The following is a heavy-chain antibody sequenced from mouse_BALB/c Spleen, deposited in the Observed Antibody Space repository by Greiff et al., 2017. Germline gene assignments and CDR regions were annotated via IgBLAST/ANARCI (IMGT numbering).Heavy chain of an antibody. Sequence: QVHVKQSGPGLVAPSQSLSITCTVSGFSLTSYGVHWVRQPPGKGLEWLGVIWAGGSTNYNSALMSRLSISKDNSKSQVFLKMNSLQTDDTAMYYCARGGYYRYDYAMDYWGQGTSVTVSS. V-gene: IGHV2-9*02. CDR1: GFSLTSYG. CDR2: IWAGGST. D-gene: IGHD2-14*01. CDR3: ARGGYYRYDYAMDY. J-gene: IGHJ4*01.